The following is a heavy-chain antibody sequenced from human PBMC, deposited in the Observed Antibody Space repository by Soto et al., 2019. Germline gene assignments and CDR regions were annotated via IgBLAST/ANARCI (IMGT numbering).Heavy chain of an antibody. V-gene: IGHV4-39*01. CDR2: IYYSGST. CDR3: ARLSTVTALYFDY. J-gene: IGHJ4*02. D-gene: IGHD1-20*01. Sequence: SQTLSLTCHVSGGSISSSTYYWDWIRQHPGKGLEWIGNIYYSGSTYYNPSLKSRVTISVDTSKNQFSLKLSSVTAADTAVYYCARLSTVTALYFDYWGQGTLVTVSS. CDR1: GGSISSSTYY.